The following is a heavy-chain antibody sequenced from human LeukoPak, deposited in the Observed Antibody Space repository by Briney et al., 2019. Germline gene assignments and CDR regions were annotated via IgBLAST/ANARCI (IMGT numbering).Heavy chain of an antibody. D-gene: IGHD5-18*01. Sequence: PSETLSLTCTVSGGSISSYYWSWIRQSPGKGLEWIGYIYYSGSTNYNPSLKSRVTISVDTSKNQFSLKLSSVTAADTAVYYCARDYVDTAMVPDWYFDLWGRGTLVTVSS. CDR1: GGSISSYY. J-gene: IGHJ2*01. CDR2: IYYSGST. V-gene: IGHV4-59*01. CDR3: ARDYVDTAMVPDWYFDL.